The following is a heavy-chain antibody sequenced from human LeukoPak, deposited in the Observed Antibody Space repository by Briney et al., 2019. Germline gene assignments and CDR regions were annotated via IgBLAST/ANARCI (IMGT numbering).Heavy chain of an antibody. CDR1: GGSISSYY. Sequence: SETLSLTCTVSGGSISSYYWSWIRQPPGKGLEWIGYISYSGSTNYNPSLKSRVTISVDTSKNQFSLKPSSVTAADTAVYYCARDFRHCSGGSCHNWFDPWGQGTLVTVSS. CDR3: ARDFRHCSGGSCHNWFDP. J-gene: IGHJ5*02. V-gene: IGHV4-59*01. D-gene: IGHD2-15*01. CDR2: ISYSGST.